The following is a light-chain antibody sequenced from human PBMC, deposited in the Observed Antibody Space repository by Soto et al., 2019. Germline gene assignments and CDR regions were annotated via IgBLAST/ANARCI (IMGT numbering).Light chain of an antibody. Sequence: DIPMTQSPSTLSASVGDRVTITCRASHSISSWLAWYQQKPGKAPKLLIYKASSLESGVPSRFSGSGSGTEFTLTISSLQPDDFATYYCQQYNTYSTFGQGTKLEIK. V-gene: IGKV1-5*03. CDR1: HSISSW. CDR3: QQYNTYST. J-gene: IGKJ2*01. CDR2: KAS.